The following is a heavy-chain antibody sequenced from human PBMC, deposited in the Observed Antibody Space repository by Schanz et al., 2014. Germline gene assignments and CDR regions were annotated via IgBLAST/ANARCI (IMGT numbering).Heavy chain of an antibody. Sequence: VQLVESGGDLVQPGRSLRLSCAASGFTFDEYGMHWVRQAPGKGLEWVAVIWYDGSNKYYADSVKGRFTISRDNSKNTLYLQMNSLRAEDSAVYYCTRGSGSRSYGWYYDSWGQGTLVTVSS. V-gene: IGHV3-33*08. J-gene: IGHJ4*02. CDR3: TRGSGSRSYGWYYDS. D-gene: IGHD3-10*01. CDR1: GFTFDEYG. CDR2: IWYDGSNK.